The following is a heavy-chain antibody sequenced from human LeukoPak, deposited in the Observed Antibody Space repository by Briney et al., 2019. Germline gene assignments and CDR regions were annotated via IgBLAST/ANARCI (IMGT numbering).Heavy chain of an antibody. Sequence: GGSLRLSCAASGFTFSSYSMNWVRQAPGKGLEWVSSISSSSSYIYYADSVKGRFTISRDNAKNSLYLQMNSLRAEDTAVYYCARDFRNLGYVDYWGQGTLVTVSS. CDR1: GFTFSSYS. J-gene: IGHJ4*02. D-gene: IGHD1-14*01. CDR2: ISSSSSYI. CDR3: ARDFRNLGYVDY. V-gene: IGHV3-21*01.